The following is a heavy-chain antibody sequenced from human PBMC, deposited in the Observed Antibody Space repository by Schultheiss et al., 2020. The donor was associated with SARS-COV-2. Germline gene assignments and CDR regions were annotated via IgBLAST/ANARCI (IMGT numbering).Heavy chain of an antibody. CDR2: INSDGSST. Sequence: GESLKISCAASGFTFSSYWMHWVRQAPGKGLVWVSRINSDGSSTSYADSVKGRFTISRDNAKNTLYLQMSSLRVEDTAVYFCVREEEEMATYLDYYYGMDAWGQGTTVTVSS. J-gene: IGHJ6*02. D-gene: IGHD5-24*01. V-gene: IGHV3-74*01. CDR3: VREEEEMATYLDYYYGMDA. CDR1: GFTFSSYW.